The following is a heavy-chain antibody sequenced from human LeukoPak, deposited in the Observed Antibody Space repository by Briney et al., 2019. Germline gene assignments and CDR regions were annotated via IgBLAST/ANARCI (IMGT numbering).Heavy chain of an antibody. J-gene: IGHJ4*02. CDR2: INPSGGST. V-gene: IGHV1-46*01. CDR3: ARDRNYYDTACYFDY. CDR1: GYTFTSYY. D-gene: IGHD3-22*01. Sequence: ASVNVSCKASGYTFTSYYMHWVRQAPGQGLEWMGIINPSGGSTSYAQKFQGRVTMTRDTSTSTVYMELSSLRSEDTAVYYCARDRNYYDTACYFDYWGQGTLVTVSS.